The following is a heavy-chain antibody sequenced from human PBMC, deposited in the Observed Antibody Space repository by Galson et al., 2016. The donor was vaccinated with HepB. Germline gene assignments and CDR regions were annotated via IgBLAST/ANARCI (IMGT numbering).Heavy chain of an antibody. V-gene: IGHV3-30-3*01. CDR2: MSHDGGNK. CDR3: ARGDGPGSYLVDY. CDR1: GFSFISYA. Sequence: SLRLSCAASGFSFISYAMHWVRQAPGKGLEWVALMSHDGGNKQYADSVKGRFTISRDNSKNTLYLQMNSLRPEDTAVYYCARGDGPGSYLVDYWSQGTLVTVSS. D-gene: IGHD3-10*01. J-gene: IGHJ4*02.